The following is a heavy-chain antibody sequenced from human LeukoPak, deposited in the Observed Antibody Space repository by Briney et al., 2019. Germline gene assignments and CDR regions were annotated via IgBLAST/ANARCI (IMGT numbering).Heavy chain of an antibody. Sequence: PSETLSLTCTVSGGSISSHYWSWIRQPPGKGLEWIGYIYYSGSTNYNPSLKSRVTISVDTSKNQFSLKLRFVTAADTAVYSCARHGYSLHGSTGRGVDWFDPWGQGTLVIVSS. CDR3: ARHGYSLHGSTGRGVDWFDP. CDR2: IYYSGST. V-gene: IGHV4-59*08. J-gene: IGHJ5*02. CDR1: GGSISSHY. D-gene: IGHD5-18*01.